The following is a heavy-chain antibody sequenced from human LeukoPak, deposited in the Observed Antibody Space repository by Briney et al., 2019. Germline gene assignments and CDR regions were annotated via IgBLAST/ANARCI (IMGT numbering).Heavy chain of an antibody. CDR2: IYYSGST. CDR3: ARVRYYYDGSGYYETAFDI. V-gene: IGHV4-59*01. D-gene: IGHD3-22*01. CDR1: GGSIGSYY. Sequence: SETLSLTCTVSGGSIGSYYWSWIRQPPGKGLEWIGYIYYSGSTNYNPSLKSRVTISVDTSKNQFSLKLSSVTAADTAVYYCARVRYYYDGSGYYETAFDIWGQGTMVTVSS. J-gene: IGHJ3*02.